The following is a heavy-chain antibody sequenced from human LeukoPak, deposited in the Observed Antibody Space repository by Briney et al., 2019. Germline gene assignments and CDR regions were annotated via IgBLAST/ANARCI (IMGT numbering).Heavy chain of an antibody. CDR3: ARAGIAWSFDY. CDR1: VASISSYH. V-gene: IGHV4-59*13. CDR2: IYYSGDT. Sequence: SETLSLTCTVSVASISSYHWGWIRRPPGKGLEWIAYIYYSGDTNYNPSLKSRVTISVDTSKNQLSLKLCSVTAADTAVYFCARAGIAWSFDYWGQGTLVTVSS. D-gene: IGHD6-19*01. J-gene: IGHJ4*02.